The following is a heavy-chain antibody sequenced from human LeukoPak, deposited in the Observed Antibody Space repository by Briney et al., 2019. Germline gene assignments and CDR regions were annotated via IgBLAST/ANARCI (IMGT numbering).Heavy chain of an antibody. CDR2: INPSGGST. Sequence: ASVKVSCKASGYTFTSYYMHWVRQAPGQGLEWMGIINPSGGSTSYAQKFQGRVTITRDTSASTAYMELSSLRSEDTAVYYCARDRPYYSSSWYPTFDYWGQGTLVTVSS. CDR1: GYTFTSYY. CDR3: ARDRPYYSSSWYPTFDY. V-gene: IGHV1-46*01. J-gene: IGHJ4*02. D-gene: IGHD6-13*01.